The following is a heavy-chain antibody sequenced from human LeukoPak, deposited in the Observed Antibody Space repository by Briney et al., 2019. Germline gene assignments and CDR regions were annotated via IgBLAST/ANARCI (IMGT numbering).Heavy chain of an antibody. Sequence: SVKVSCKASGGTFSSYAISWVRQAPGQGLEWMGRIIPILGIADYAQKFQGRVTITADKSTSTAYMELSSLRSEDTAVYYCARDAGSNWEFDYWGQGTLVTVSS. D-gene: IGHD7-27*01. CDR1: GGTFSSYA. CDR2: IIPILGIA. V-gene: IGHV1-69*04. J-gene: IGHJ4*02. CDR3: ARDAGSNWEFDY.